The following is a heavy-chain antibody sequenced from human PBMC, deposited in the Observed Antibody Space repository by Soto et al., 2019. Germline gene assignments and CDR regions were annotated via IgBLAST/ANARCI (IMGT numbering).Heavy chain of an antibody. CDR1: GFTSSSYW. CDR3: VRGAWLEYYSVY. CDR2: IKGDGSST. D-gene: IGHD5-12*01. J-gene: IGHJ4*02. Sequence: PGESLRLSCSVSGFTSSSYWMHWVRQAPGKGQVWVSLIKGDGSSTSYADSVRGRFTICRDNAKNTVYLQMESLRAEDTAVYYCVRGAWLEYYSVYWGEATLV. V-gene: IGHV3-74*01.